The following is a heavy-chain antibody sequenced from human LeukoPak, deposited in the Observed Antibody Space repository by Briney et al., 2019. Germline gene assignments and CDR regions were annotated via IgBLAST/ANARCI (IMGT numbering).Heavy chain of an antibody. J-gene: IGHJ6*02. CDR2: IYTSGST. D-gene: IGHD5-12*01. Sequence: SETLSLACTVSGGSISSYYWSWIRQPAGKGLEWIGRIYTSGSTNYNPSLKSRVTMSVDTSKNQFSLKLSSVTAADTAVYYCASWPSAGYSGDDTAGDYYYYGMDVWVQGTTVTVSS. CDR3: ASWPSAGYSGDDTAGDYYYYGMDV. V-gene: IGHV4-4*07. CDR1: GGSISSYY.